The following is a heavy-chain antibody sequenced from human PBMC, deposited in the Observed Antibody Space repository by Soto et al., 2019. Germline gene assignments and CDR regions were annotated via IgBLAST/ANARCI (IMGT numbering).Heavy chain of an antibody. Sequence: SETLSLTCTVSGGSISSGGYYWSWIRQHPGKGLEWIGYIYYSGSTYYNPSLKSRVTIPVDTSKNQFSLKLSSVTAADTAVYYCARWGTMVRGVIISSPLPTGMDVWGQGTTVTVSS. V-gene: IGHV4-31*03. J-gene: IGHJ6*02. D-gene: IGHD3-10*01. CDR3: ARWGTMVRGVIISSPLPTGMDV. CDR1: GGSISSGGYY. CDR2: IYYSGST.